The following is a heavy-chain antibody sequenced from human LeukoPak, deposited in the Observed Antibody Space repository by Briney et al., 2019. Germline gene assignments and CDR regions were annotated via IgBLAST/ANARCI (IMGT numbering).Heavy chain of an antibody. CDR2: IKEDGSDY. Sequence: GSLRLSCVVSGFNFGSSWMTWVRQAPGRGLECVANIKEDGSDYSFVDSVKGRFTISRDNAKNSVFLQMNSLRVEDTAICYCATGRLQPAHWGQGTLVTVSS. CDR3: ATGRLQPAH. D-gene: IGHD2-2*01. CDR1: GFNFGSSW. V-gene: IGHV3-7*01. J-gene: IGHJ4*02.